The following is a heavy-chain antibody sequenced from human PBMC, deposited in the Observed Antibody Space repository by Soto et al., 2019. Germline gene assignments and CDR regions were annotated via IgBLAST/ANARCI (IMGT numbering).Heavy chain of an antibody. J-gene: IGHJ3*02. CDR1: GFTFSSYG. CDR2: ISYDGSNK. Sequence: QVQLVESGGGVVQPGRSLRLSCAASGFTFSSYGMHWVRQAPGKGLEWVAVISYDGSNKYYADSVKGRFIISRDNSKNTLYLQMNSLRAEDTAVYYCARVSAYDSSGSPKYVQGAFDIWGQGTMVTVSS. V-gene: IGHV3-30*03. D-gene: IGHD3-22*01. CDR3: ARVSAYDSSGSPKYVQGAFDI.